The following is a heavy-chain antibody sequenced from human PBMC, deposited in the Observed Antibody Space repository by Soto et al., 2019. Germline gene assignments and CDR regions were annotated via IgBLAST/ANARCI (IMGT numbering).Heavy chain of an antibody. Sequence: GGSLRLSCAASGFTFSSYAMSWVRQAPGKGLEWVSAISGSGGSTYYADSVKGRFTISRDNSKNTLYLQMNSLRAEDTAVYYCEKEVYYYDSSGYLDYWGQGTLVTVSS. CDR2: ISGSGGST. CDR3: EKEVYYYDSSGYLDY. V-gene: IGHV3-23*01. CDR1: GFTFSSYA. D-gene: IGHD3-22*01. J-gene: IGHJ4*02.